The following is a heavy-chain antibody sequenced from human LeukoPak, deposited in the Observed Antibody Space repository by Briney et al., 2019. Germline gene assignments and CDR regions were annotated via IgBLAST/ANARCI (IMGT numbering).Heavy chain of an antibody. CDR2: ILYSGST. CDR3: ARQRRYCSGGSCYRDVCE. J-gene: IGHJ4*02. CDR1: GGSISSSGFF. V-gene: IGHV4-39*01. Sequence: PSETLSLTCTVSGGSISSSGFFWGWIRQPPGRGLEWIGSILYSGSTYYNPSLKSRVTISVDTSKNQFSLKLSSVTAADTAVYYCARQRRYCSGGSCYRDVCEWGQGTLVTVSS. D-gene: IGHD2-15*01.